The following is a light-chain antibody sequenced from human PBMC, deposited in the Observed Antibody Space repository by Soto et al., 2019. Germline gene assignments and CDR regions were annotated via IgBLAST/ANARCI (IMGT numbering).Light chain of an antibody. CDR1: QSVSNNY. CDR3: QQTDSFPLT. CDR2: GAS. J-gene: IGKJ4*01. V-gene: IGKV3-20*01. Sequence: EIVLTQSPGTLSLSPGERATLSCRASQSVSNNYLAWYQQKPGQAPRLLIYGASNRATGIPDRFSGSGSGTEFTLTISTLQPEDFATYYCQQTDSFPLTFGGGTKVDI.